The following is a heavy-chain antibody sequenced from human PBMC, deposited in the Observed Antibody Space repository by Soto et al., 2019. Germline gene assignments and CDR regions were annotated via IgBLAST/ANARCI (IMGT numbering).Heavy chain of an antibody. V-gene: IGHV1-18*01. J-gene: IGHJ4*02. Sequence: GASVKVACKTSGFTFTSYGFSWLRQAPGQGLEWMGWISAYNGNTKYAQKLQGRVTMTRDTSTSTVYMELSSLRSEDTAVYYCARDPVGGEYLDYWGQGTLVTVSS. CDR1: GFTFTSYG. CDR3: ARDPVGGEYLDY. D-gene: IGHD3-10*01. CDR2: ISAYNGNT.